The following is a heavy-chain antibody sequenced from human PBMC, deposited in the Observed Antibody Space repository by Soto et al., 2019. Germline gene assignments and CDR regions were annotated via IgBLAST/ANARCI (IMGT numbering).Heavy chain of an antibody. CDR2: VIPIFGTA. CDR3: ARDGRYYEFWSGYYGLDY. J-gene: IGHJ4*02. V-gene: IGHV1-69*12. D-gene: IGHD3-3*01. Sequence: QVQLVQSGAEVKKPGSSVKVSCKASGGTFSSYAISLVRQAPGQGLEWMGGVIPIFGTANYAPKFQGRVTITADESTSTAYMELSRLRSEDTAVYYCARDGRYYEFWSGYYGLDYWGQGTLVTVSS. CDR1: GGTFSSYA.